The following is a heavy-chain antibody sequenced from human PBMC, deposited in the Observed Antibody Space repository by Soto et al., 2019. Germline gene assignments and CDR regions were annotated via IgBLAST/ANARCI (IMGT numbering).Heavy chain of an antibody. CDR3: ANGKIGVSYFYGMDV. V-gene: IGHV3-30*18. J-gene: IGHJ6*02. CDR2: ISYDGREI. CDR1: GFTFRSYV. Sequence: QVQLVEAGVGVVQPGRSLRLSCAASGFTFRSYVMHWVRPAPGKGLEWVAVISYDGREIHYVDSVKGRFTISRDNSKDTLYLQMNSLRGEDTAVDFCANGKIGVSYFYGMDVWGPVSTVADSS. D-gene: IGHD3-10*01.